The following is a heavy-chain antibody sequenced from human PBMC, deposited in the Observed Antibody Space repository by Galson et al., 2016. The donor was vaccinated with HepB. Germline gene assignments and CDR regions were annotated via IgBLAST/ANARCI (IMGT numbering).Heavy chain of an antibody. D-gene: IGHD3-3*01. V-gene: IGHV1-69*04. CDR3: AIGGHTNYFDY. CDR2: IIPMLGIS. J-gene: IGHJ4*02. Sequence: QSGAEVKKPGESLKISCKAYGDTFNSYAITWVRQAPGLGLEWMGRIIPMLGISNYAQKFHGRVTITADKSTSTAYMELSSLRSEDTALYFCAIGGHTNYFDYWGQGTLVTVSS. CDR1: GDTFNSYA.